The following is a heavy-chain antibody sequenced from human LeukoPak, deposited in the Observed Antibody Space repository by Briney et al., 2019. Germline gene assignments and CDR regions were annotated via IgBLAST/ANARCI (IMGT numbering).Heavy chain of an antibody. V-gene: IGHV3-23*01. D-gene: IGHD6-6*01. J-gene: IGHJ4*02. CDR3: ANGATSYSSCALHIGDF. CDR1: GFIFNNYA. CDR2: ITGSGGDT. Sequence: GGSLRLSCAAPGFIFNNYALNWVRQAPGKGLEWFSPITGSGGDTFYVDSVKGRFTISRDTSKNTLYLQMTSLRAEDTALYYCANGATSYSSCALHIGDFWGQGTLVTVSS.